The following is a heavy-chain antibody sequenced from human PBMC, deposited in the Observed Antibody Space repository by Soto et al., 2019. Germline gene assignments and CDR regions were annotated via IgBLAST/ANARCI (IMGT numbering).Heavy chain of an antibody. Sequence: EVQLVESGGGMIQSGGSLRLSCAASGFTVSSNYMSWVRQAPGKGLEWVSVIYSGGSTYYADSVKGRFTISRDNSKNMLYLQMNSLRAEDTAVYYCGFGRILYYWGQGTLVNVSS. V-gene: IGHV3-53*01. D-gene: IGHD2-15*01. CDR2: IYSGGST. CDR3: GFGRILYY. J-gene: IGHJ4*02. CDR1: GFTVSSNY.